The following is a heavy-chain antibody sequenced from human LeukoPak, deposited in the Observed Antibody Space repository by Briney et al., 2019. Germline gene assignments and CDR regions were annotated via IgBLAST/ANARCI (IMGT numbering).Heavy chain of an antibody. Sequence: PSETLSLTCTVSGGSISSYYWSWIRQPPGKGLEWIGYIYYSGSTNYNPSLKSRVTISVDTSKNQFSLKLSSVTAADTAVYYCARDQPVVPAAIGAFDIWGQGTMVTVSS. CDR2: IYYSGST. CDR3: ARDQPVVPAAIGAFDI. J-gene: IGHJ3*02. D-gene: IGHD2-2*01. CDR1: GGSISSYY. V-gene: IGHV4-59*12.